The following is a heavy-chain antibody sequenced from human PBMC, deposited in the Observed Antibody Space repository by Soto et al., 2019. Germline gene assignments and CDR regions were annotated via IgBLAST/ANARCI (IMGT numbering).Heavy chain of an antibody. CDR1: GGPFGSSA. Sequence: QVQLVQSGADVEKPGSSVKVSCKTSGGPFGSSALSWVRQAPAQGLEWMGEFIPVFDKAKYAQNFQSRMTITADEPTRTVFIQLISLRSEDTPVYFCATLRRDWGDAFDLWGLGTFVTVSS. V-gene: IGHV1-69*01. CDR2: FIPVFDKA. J-gene: IGHJ3*01. CDR3: ATLRRDWGDAFDL. D-gene: IGHD3-16*01.